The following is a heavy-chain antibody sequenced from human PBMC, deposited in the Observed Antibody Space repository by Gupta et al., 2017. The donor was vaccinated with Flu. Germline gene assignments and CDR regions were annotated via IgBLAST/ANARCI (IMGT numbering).Heavy chain of an antibody. V-gene: IGHV3-7*01. CDR3: SSLASGATPDD. Sequence: TFSRYWMSWVRQAPGKGLEVVATIKQDASEKYEVDSVKGRFTISREHVKNSLYIQIKSLRADATAVYYDSSLASGATPDDGGQVTMVTVYS. J-gene: IGHJ4*02. CDR1: TFSRYW. CDR2: IKQDASEK. D-gene: IGHD1-26*01.